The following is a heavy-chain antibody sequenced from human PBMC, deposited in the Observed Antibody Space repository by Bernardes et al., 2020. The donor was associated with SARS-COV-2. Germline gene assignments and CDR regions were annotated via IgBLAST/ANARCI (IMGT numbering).Heavy chain of an antibody. CDR3: VLGSGRYYLDS. CDR1: GIIFSSYA. V-gene: IGHV3-23*01. D-gene: IGHD7-27*01. CDR2: ISDGGGST. Sequence: GGSLRLSRAVSGIIFSSYAMSWVRQAPGTGLEWVSAISDGGGSTYYADSVKGRFAISRDDSKATLYLQLNSLRDEDTAVYFCVLGSGRYYLDSWGQGTLVTVSS. J-gene: IGHJ4*02.